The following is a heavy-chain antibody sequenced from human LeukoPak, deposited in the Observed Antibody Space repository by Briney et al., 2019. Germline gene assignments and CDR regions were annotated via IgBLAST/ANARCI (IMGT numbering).Heavy chain of an antibody. V-gene: IGHV3-21*01. CDR3: ARFFGFLEWLRLYYFDY. Sequence: GGSLRLSCAASGFTFSSYSMNWVRQAPGKGLEWVSSISSSSSYIYYADSVKGRFTISRDNAKNSLYLQMNSLRAEDTAVYYCARFFGFLEWLRLYYFDYWGQGTLVTVSS. D-gene: IGHD3-3*01. J-gene: IGHJ4*02. CDR2: ISSSSSYI. CDR1: GFTFSSYS.